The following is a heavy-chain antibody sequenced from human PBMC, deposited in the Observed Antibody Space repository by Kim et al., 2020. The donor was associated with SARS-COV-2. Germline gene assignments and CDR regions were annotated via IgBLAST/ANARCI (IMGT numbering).Heavy chain of an antibody. CDR1: GFTFSSYA. CDR3: ARGVAPRYWYFDL. Sequence: GGSLRLSCAASGFTFSSYAMHWVRQAPGKGLEYVSAISSNGGSTYYANSVKGRFTISRDNSKNTLYLQMGSLRAEDMAVYYCARGVAPRYWYFDLWGRGTLVTVSS. V-gene: IGHV3-64*01. J-gene: IGHJ2*01. CDR2: ISSNGGST. D-gene: IGHD3-16*01.